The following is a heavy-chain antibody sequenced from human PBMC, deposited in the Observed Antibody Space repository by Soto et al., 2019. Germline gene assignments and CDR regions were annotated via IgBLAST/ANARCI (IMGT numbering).Heavy chain of an antibody. V-gene: IGHV1-18*01. CDR2: ISPYNGNT. J-gene: IGHJ4*02. D-gene: IGHD6-13*01. CDR1: GYSFTTYG. Sequence: QVQLLQSGGEVKKPGASVKVSCKASGYSFTTYGFSWVRQAPGQGLEWMGWISPYNGNTNYAQKFQGRVTMTTDTPTSTAYMELRSLRSDDTAVYYCARDLRDRSSWYGRHWVQGTLVTVSS. CDR3: ARDLRDRSSWYGRH.